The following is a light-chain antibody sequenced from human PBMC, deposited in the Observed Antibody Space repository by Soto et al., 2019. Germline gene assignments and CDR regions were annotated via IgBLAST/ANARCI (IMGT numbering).Light chain of an antibody. J-gene: IGKJ1*01. Sequence: IVLTQSPATLSVSPGEGVTLSCRASQGVGRNFAWYQQKPGQAPRLLIYAASTRATGIPARFSGSGSGTEFTLTISSLQSEDFAVYYCQQYTKWWTFGQGTKVEIK. CDR3: QQYTKWWT. CDR2: AAS. CDR1: QGVGRN. V-gene: IGKV3-15*01.